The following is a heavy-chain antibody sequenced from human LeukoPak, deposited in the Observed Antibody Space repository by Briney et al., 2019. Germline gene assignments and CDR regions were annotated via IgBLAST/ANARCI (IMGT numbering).Heavy chain of an antibody. D-gene: IGHD1-20*01. CDR2: INPSGGST. J-gene: IGHJ4*02. V-gene: IGHV1-46*01. CDR3: ARAMGITGTTPDY. Sequence: GASVKVSCKASGYTFTSYYMHWVRQAPGQGLEWMGIINPSGGSTSYAQKFQGRVTMTRDMSTGTVYMELSSLRSEDTAVYYCARAMGITGTTPDYWGQGTLVTVSS. CDR1: GYTFTSYY.